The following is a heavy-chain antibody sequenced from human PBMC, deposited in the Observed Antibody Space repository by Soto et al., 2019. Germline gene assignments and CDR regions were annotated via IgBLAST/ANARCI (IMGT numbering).Heavy chain of an antibody. D-gene: IGHD2-15*01. CDR3: AKDLPFWKFFGPHGSCSGGSCYSGPDY. J-gene: IGHJ4*02. CDR1: GFTFSSYG. CDR2: ISYDGSNK. V-gene: IGHV3-30*18. Sequence: GGSLRLSCAASGFTFSSYGMHWVRQAPGKGLEWVAVISYDGSNKYYADSVKGRFTISRDNSKNTLYLQMNSLRAEDTAVYYCAKDLPFWKFFGPHGSCSGGSCYSGPDYWGQGTLVTVSS.